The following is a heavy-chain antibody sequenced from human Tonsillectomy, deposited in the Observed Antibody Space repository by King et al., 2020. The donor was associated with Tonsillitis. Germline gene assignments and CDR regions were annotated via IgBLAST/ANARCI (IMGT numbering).Heavy chain of an antibody. CDR3: VRGDSRDY. D-gene: IGHD2-21*01. CDR1: GFTFSSYT. CDR2: ISSSSSNI. V-gene: IGHV3-21*01. J-gene: IGHJ4*02. Sequence: VQLVESGGGLVKPGGSLRLSCAASGFTFSSYTMNWVRQAPGKGLEWVSSISSSSSNIHYADSVKGRFTIFRDNAKNSLYLEMSSLRVDDTAVYYCVRGDSRDYWGQGTLVTVSS.